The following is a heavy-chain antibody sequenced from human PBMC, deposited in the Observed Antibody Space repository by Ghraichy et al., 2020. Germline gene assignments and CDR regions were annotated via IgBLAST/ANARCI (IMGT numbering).Heavy chain of an antibody. V-gene: IGHV1-2*06. D-gene: IGHD5-18*01. CDR2: INPNSGGT. CDR1: GYTFTGYY. CDR3: ARDDIQDYDAFDI. Sequence: ASVKVSCKASGYTFTGYYMHWVRQAPGPGLEWMGRINPNSGGTNYAQKFQGRVTMTRDTSISTAYMELSRLRSDDTAVYYCARDDIQDYDAFDIWGQGTMVTVSS. J-gene: IGHJ3*02.